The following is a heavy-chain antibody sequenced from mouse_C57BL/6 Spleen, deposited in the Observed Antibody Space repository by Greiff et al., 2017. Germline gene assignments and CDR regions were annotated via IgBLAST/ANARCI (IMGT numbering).Heavy chain of an antibody. CDR2: ISDGGSYT. V-gene: IGHV5-4*03. J-gene: IGHJ4*01. Sequence: EVKVVESGGGLVKPGGSLKLSCAASGFTFSSYAMSWVRQTPKKRLEWVATISDGGSYTYYPDNVKGRFTISRDNAKNNLYLQMSHLTSEDTAMYYCAWSITTRPLYAMGYWGQGTSVTVSS. D-gene: IGHD1-1*01. CDR1: GFTFSSYA. CDR3: AWSITTRPLYAMGY.